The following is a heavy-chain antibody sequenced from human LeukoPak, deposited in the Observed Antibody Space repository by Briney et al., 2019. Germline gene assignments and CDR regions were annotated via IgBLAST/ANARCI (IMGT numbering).Heavy chain of an antibody. CDR1: GFTFTTYT. Sequence: GGSLRLSCAASGFTFTTYTMHWVRQAPGKGLEWVAVISFDGTNKYYTDSVKGRFTISRDNSNNMMYQQMTSLRAEDSAVYYCVSDWDGYWGQGTLVTVSS. J-gene: IGHJ4*02. V-gene: IGHV3-30*03. CDR3: VSDWDGY. CDR2: ISFDGTNK. D-gene: IGHD1-26*01.